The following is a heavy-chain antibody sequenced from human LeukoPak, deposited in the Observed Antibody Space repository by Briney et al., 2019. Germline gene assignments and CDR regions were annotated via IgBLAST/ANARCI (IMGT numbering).Heavy chain of an antibody. J-gene: IGHJ3*02. CDR1: GGSISSYY. V-gene: IGHV4-59*08. CDR2: IYYSGST. D-gene: IGHD1-26*01. CDR3: ARGASGTSYDAFDI. Sequence: PSETLSLTCTVSGGSISSYYWSWIRQPPGKGLEWIGYIYYSGSTNYNPSLKSRVTISVDTSKNQFSLKLSSVTAADTAVYYCARGASGTSYDAFDIWGQGTMVTVSS.